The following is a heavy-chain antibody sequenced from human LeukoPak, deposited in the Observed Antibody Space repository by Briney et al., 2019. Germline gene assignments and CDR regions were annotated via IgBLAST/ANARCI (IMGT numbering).Heavy chain of an antibody. V-gene: IGHV3-30*02. CDR1: GFTFSSYG. Sequence: GGSLRLSSAASGFTFSSYGMHWVRQAPGKGLEWVAFIGYAGSNTFYADSVKCRFTISRDNSKNTLYLQMNSLRAEDTSVYYCAKDAVAACSNGVCYTFYYYHMDVWGKGTTVTVSS. J-gene: IGHJ6*03. D-gene: IGHD2-8*01. CDR2: IGYAGSNT. CDR3: AKDAVAACSNGVCYTFYYYHMDV.